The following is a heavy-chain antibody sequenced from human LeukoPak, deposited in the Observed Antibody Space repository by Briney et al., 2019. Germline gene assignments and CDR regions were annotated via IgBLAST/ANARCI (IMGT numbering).Heavy chain of an antibody. V-gene: IGHV1-3*01. CDR1: GYTFTSYA. D-gene: IGHD3-10*01. J-gene: IGHJ4*02. Sequence: ASVKVSCKASGYTFTSYAMHWVRQAPGQRLEWMGWINAGNGNTKYSQKIQGRVTITRDTSASTAYMELSSLRSEDTAVYYCARAPAELVFDYWGQGTLVTVSS. CDR3: ARAPAELVFDY. CDR2: INAGNGNT.